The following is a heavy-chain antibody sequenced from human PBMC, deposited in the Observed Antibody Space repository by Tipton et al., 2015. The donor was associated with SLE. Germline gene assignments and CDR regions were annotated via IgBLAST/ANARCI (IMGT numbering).Heavy chain of an antibody. V-gene: IGHV4-59*08. CDR3: ASPNGGATGIGY. J-gene: IGHJ4*02. CDR1: GGSISSHY. CDR2: IYYSGST. Sequence: TLSLTCTVSGGSISSHYWSWIRQPPGKGLEWIGYIYYSGSTNYNPSLKSRVTISVDTSKNQFSLKLSSVTAADTAVYYCASPNGGATGIGYWGQGTLVTVSS. D-gene: IGHD1-26*01.